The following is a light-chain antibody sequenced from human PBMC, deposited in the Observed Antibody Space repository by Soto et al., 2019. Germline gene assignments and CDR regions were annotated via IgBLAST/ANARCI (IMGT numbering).Light chain of an antibody. Sequence: DIQMTQSPSSLSASVGDRVTITCRASQGIGNYLAWYQQKPGNVPKLLIYAAATLQSGVPSRFSGSGSGTAVTLTISSLQPEDVATYYCQKYNSSPRVTFGPGTKVDAK. V-gene: IGKV1-27*01. CDR2: AAA. CDR1: QGIGNY. J-gene: IGKJ3*01. CDR3: QKYNSSPRVT.